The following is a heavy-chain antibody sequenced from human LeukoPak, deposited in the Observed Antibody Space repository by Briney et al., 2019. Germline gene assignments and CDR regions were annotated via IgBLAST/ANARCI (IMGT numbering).Heavy chain of an antibody. J-gene: IGHJ1*01. CDR3: ARDRSRQQLVPGYFQH. CDR2: ISSSGSTI. V-gene: IGHV3-11*01. CDR1: GFTFSDYY. Sequence: GGSLRLSCAASGFTFSDYYMSWIRQAPGKGLEWVSYISSSGSTIYYADSVKSRFTISRDNAKNSLYLQMNSLRAEDTAVYYCARDRSRQQLVPGYFQHWGQGTLVTVSS. D-gene: IGHD6-13*01.